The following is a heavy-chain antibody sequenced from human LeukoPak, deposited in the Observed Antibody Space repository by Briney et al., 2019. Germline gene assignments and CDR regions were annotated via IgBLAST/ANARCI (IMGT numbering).Heavy chain of an antibody. CDR1: GFPFGTYG. Sequence: GGSLRLSCEASGFPFGTYGMTWVRQAPGKGLEWVSGITGSSWTYYADSVRGRFTISRDNSKNTLHLQINNLTADDTAIYYCARELVSLGTGYFDLWGRGTLVTVSS. J-gene: IGHJ2*01. CDR2: ITGSSWT. D-gene: IGHD7-27*01. CDR3: ARELVSLGTGYFDL. V-gene: IGHV3-23*01.